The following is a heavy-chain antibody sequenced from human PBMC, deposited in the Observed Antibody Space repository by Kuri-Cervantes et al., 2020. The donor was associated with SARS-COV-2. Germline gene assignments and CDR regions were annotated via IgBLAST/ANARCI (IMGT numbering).Heavy chain of an antibody. V-gene: IGHV3-30-3*01. D-gene: IGHD3-9*01. Sequence: SCKASGGTFSSYAMHWVRQAPGKGLEWVAVISYDGSNKYYADSVKGRFTISRDNSKNTLYLQMNSLRAEDTAVYYCARDRGYFDWFYMDVWGKGTTVTVSS. CDR1: GGTFSSYA. J-gene: IGHJ6*03. CDR3: ARDRGYFDWFYMDV. CDR2: ISYDGSNK.